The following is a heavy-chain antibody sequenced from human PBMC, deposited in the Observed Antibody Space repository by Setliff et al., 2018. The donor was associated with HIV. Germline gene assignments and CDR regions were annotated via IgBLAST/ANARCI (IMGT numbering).Heavy chain of an antibody. D-gene: IGHD5-18*01. V-gene: IGHV1-46*01. Sequence: ASVKVSCKASGYTFTSYHMHWVRQAPGQGLEWMGIINPGGGSTSYAQKFQGRVTMTRDTSTSTAYMELSSLRSEDTAVYYCARAGYSYGLTHADYWGQGTLVTVSS. CDR2: INPGGGST. CDR1: GYTFTSYH. CDR3: ARAGYSYGLTHADY. J-gene: IGHJ4*02.